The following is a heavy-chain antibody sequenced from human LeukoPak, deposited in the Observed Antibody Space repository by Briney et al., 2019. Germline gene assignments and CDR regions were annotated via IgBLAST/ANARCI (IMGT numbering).Heavy chain of an antibody. CDR3: AKRDYSDSNGYAPLFDY. D-gene: IGHD3-22*01. Sequence: GGSLRLSCAASGFTFSSYSMNWVRQAPGKGLEWVSGISGSGGRAYYADSVKGRFTISRDNSKNTLYLQMSSLRAEDTAVYYCAKRDYSDSNGYAPLFDYWGQGTLVAVSS. V-gene: IGHV3-23*01. CDR1: GFTFSSYS. CDR2: ISGSGGRA. J-gene: IGHJ4*02.